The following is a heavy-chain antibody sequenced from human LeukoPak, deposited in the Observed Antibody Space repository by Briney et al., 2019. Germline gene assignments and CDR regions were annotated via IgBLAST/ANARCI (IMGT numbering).Heavy chain of an antibody. CDR1: GFTFSSYW. CDR2: VKQDGSEK. J-gene: IGHJ4*02. CDR3: GRRRGMGSLDY. D-gene: IGHD2-8*01. Sequence: GGSLRLSCAASGFTFSSYWMSWVRQAPGKGLEWVANVKQDGSEKNCVDSVRGRFTISRDNAKNSLYLQMNSLRAEDTAVYYCGRRRGMGSLDYWGQGTLVTVSS. V-gene: IGHV3-7*03.